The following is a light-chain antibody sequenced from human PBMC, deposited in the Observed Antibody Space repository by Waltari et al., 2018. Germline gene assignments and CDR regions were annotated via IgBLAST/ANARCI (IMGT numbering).Light chain of an antibody. J-gene: IGLJ1*01. CDR1: NSNIGSNT. V-gene: IGLV1-44*01. Sequence: QSVLTQPPYASGTPGQRVTIACSGSNSNIGSNTVNWYQQLPTTAPKLLVYGNVQRPSGVPDRFSGSTSGTSASLAISGLQSEDEADYYCAAWDDSLNGYVFGTGTKVTVL. CDR2: GNV. CDR3: AAWDDSLNGYV.